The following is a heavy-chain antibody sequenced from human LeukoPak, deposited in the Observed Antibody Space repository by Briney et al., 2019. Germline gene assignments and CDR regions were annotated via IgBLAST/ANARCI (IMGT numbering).Heavy chain of an antibody. V-gene: IGHV1-24*01. CDR1: GYTLTELS. D-gene: IGHD3-3*01. CDR2: FDPEDGET. J-gene: IGHJ5*02. Sequence: GASVKVSCKVSGYTLTELSMHWVRQAPGKGLEWMGGFDPEDGETIYAQKFQGRVTMTRNTSISTAYMELSSLRSEDTAVYYCARASSREWLLYEGNWFDPWGQGTLVTVSS. CDR3: ARASSREWLLYEGNWFDP.